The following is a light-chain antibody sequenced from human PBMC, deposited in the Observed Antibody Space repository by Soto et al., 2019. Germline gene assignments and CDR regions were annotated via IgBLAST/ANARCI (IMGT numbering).Light chain of an antibody. Sequence: EIVLTQSPGTLSLSPGEGATLSCRASQSVGNNYLGWYQQKPGQAPRLLIYGASNRATGIPDRFSGSGSGTDFTLTITRLEPEDFTMFYCHQYGSSPYTFGQGTKLEIK. V-gene: IGKV3-20*01. CDR1: QSVGNNY. CDR3: HQYGSSPYT. J-gene: IGKJ2*01. CDR2: GAS.